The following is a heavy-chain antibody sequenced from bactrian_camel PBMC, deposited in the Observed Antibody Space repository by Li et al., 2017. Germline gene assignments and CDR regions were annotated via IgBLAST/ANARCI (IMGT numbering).Heavy chain of an antibody. CDR1: GNTAVRYC. D-gene: IGHD6*01. Sequence: HVQPVESGGGSVQPGGSLRLSCAVSGNTAVRYCMGWFRQAPGTEREAVAHIHPDGDPTNYADSVKGRFTVSRDNTRNTMYLQMNSLKPEDTAMYYCAAGTERRGYTCAVSAGTAYFGYWGQGTQVTVS. CDR3: AAGTERRGYTCAVSAGTAYFGY. J-gene: IGHJ6*01. CDR2: IHPDGDPT. V-gene: IGHV3S1*01.